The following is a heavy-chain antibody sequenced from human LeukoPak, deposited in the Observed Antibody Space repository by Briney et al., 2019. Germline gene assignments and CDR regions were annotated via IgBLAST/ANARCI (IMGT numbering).Heavy chain of an antibody. CDR1: GGSISSYY. J-gene: IGHJ4*02. D-gene: IGHD3-10*01. CDR3: ARGSRYYGSGSSVFDY. V-gene: IGHV4-59*12. Sequence: SETLSLTCAVSGGSISSYYWTWIRQSPGKGLEYIALIDDSGDTNYNPSLKSRVTISVDTSKNQFSLKLSSVTAADTAVYYCARGSRYYGSGSSVFDYWGQGTLVTVSS. CDR2: IDDSGDT.